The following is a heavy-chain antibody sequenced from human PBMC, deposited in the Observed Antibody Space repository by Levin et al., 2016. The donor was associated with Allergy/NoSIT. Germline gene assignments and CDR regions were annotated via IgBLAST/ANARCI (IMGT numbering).Heavy chain of an antibody. V-gene: IGHV4-59*08. Sequence: RQAPGKGLEWIGYIYYSGSTNYNPSLKSRVTMSVDTSRNQISLKLASVTAADTAVYYCARHTFCDGGGCYSGTSRNSFDPWSQGTLVTVSS. D-gene: IGHD2-15*01. CDR3: ARHTFCDGGGCYSGTSRNSFDP. J-gene: IGHJ5*02. CDR2: IYYSGST.